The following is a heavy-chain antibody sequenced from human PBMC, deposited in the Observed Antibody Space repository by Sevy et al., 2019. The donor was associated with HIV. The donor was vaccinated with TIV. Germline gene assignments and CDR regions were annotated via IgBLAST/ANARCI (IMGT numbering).Heavy chain of an antibody. J-gene: IGHJ6*02. V-gene: IGHV3-30*02. Sequence: GGSLRLSCAASGFTFSSYGMHWVRQAPGKGLEWVAFIRYDGSNKYYADSVKGRFTISRDNSKNTLYLQMNSLRAEDTAGYYCAKDGGSGSYDYYYGMDVWGQGTTVTVSS. CDR3: AKDGGSGSYDYYYGMDV. D-gene: IGHD1-26*01. CDR1: GFTFSSYG. CDR2: IRYDGSNK.